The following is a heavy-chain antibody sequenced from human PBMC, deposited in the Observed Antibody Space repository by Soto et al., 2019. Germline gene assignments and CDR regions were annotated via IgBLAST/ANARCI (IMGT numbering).Heavy chain of an antibody. CDR2: MNPNSGNT. Sequence: ASVKVSCKASGYTFTSYDINWVRQATGQGLEWMGWMNPNSGNTGYAQKFQGRVTMTRNTSISTAYMELSSLRSEDTAVYYCASIPDDILTGYYSWFDPWGQGTLVTVS. D-gene: IGHD3-9*01. CDR1: GYTFTSYD. V-gene: IGHV1-8*01. CDR3: ASIPDDILTGYYSWFDP. J-gene: IGHJ5*02.